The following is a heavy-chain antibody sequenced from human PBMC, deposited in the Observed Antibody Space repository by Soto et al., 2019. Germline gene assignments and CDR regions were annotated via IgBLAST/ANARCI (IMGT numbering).Heavy chain of an antibody. V-gene: IGHV3-23*01. CDR3: AKDSRPDYGGNFDY. Sequence: GGSPRLSCAASGFTFSSYAMSWVRQAPGKGLEWVSAISGSGGSTYYADSGKGRFTISRDNSKNTQYLQMNSLRAEDMAVYYCAKDSRPDYGGNFDYWGQGTLVTVSS. D-gene: IGHD4-17*01. CDR1: GFTFSSYA. J-gene: IGHJ4*02. CDR2: ISGSGGST.